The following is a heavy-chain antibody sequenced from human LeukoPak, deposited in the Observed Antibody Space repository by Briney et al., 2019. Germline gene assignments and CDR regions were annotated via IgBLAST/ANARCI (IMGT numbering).Heavy chain of an antibody. J-gene: IGHJ5*02. D-gene: IGHD5-12*01. CDR2: VKSKTDGGTT. CDR3: TTRRGGYVS. Sequence: PGGSLRLSCAASGFTFNNAWMNWVRQAPGKGLEWVARVKSKTDGGTTDYAAPVKGRFSISRDDSKNMLYLQMNSLKSEDTAVYYCTTRRGGYVSWGQGTLITVSS. V-gene: IGHV3-15*01. CDR1: GFTFNNAW.